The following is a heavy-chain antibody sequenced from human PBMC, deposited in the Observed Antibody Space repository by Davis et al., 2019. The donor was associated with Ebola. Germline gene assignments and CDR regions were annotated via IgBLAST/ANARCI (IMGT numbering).Heavy chain of an antibody. V-gene: IGHV3-23*01. CDR1: GFTFSSYA. CDR2: ISGSGGST. D-gene: IGHD6-13*01. CDR3: AKDIAAAGYYYYYGMDV. J-gene: IGHJ6*02. Sequence: GESLKISCAASGFTFSSYAMSWVRQAPGKGPEWVSAISGSGGSTYYADSVKGRFTISRDNSKNTLYLQMNSLRAEDTAVYYCAKDIAAAGYYYYYGMDVWGQGTTVTVSS.